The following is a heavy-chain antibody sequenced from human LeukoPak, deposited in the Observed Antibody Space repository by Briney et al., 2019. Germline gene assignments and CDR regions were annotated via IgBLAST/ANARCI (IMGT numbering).Heavy chain of an antibody. V-gene: IGHV4-59*01. J-gene: IGHJ4*02. Sequence: SETLSLTCTVSGGSISSYYWNWIRQSPGKGLEWIGYIYYSGSTNYNPSLKSRVTISVDTSKNQFSLKLSSVTAADTAVYYCARGTGYSYVHFVYWGQGTLITVSS. D-gene: IGHD5-18*01. CDR2: IYYSGST. CDR3: ARGTGYSYVHFVY. CDR1: GGSISSYY.